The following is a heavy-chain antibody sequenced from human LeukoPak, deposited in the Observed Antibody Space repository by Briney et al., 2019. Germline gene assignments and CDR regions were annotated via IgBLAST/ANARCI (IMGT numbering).Heavy chain of an antibody. CDR3: ARHLYYYYYYYMDV. V-gene: IGHV4-39*01. J-gene: IGHJ6*03. CDR2: IYYSAST. Sequence: SETLSLTCSVSGGSISSSSYYWGWIRQPPGKGLEWIGSIYYSASTYYNPSLKSRVTVSVDTSKNQFSLKLSSVTAADTAVYYCARHLYYYYYYYMDVWGQGTLVTVSS. CDR1: GGSISSSSYY. D-gene: IGHD5/OR15-5a*01.